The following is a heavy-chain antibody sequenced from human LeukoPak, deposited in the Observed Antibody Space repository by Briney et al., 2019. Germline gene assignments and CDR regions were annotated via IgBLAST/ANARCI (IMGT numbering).Heavy chain of an antibody. V-gene: IGHV4-30-2*01. CDR3: ARVQAARYAFDI. Sequence: SETLSLTCAVSGGSISSGGYSWSWIRQPPGKGLEWIGYIYHSGSTYYNPSLKSRVTISVDTSKNQFSLKLSSVTAADTAVYYCARVQAARYAFDIWGQGTMVTVSS. J-gene: IGHJ3*02. CDR1: GGSISSGGYS. CDR2: IYHSGST. D-gene: IGHD6-6*01.